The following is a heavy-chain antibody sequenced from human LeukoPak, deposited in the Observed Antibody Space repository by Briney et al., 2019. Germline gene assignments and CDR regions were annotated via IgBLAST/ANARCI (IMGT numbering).Heavy chain of an antibody. J-gene: IGHJ4*02. V-gene: IGHV3-23*01. Sequence: GGSLRLSCAASGFTFTSYAMSWVRQAPGKGLEWVSAISGSARSTFYADSVKGRFTISRDNSKDMVYLHMNSLRAEDTAIYYCAKDLTSYVYGDYGGSDYWGQGTLVTVSS. CDR2: ISGSARST. CDR3: AKDLTSYVYGDYGGSDY. CDR1: GFTFTSYA. D-gene: IGHD4-17*01.